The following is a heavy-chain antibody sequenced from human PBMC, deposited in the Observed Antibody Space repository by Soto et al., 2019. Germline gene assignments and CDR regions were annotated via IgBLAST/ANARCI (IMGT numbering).Heavy chain of an antibody. CDR1: GDSMTDYY. CDR3: TSLNYYDTSGYPYFFDH. Sequence: QVQLQESGPGLVKPSETLSLTCSVSGDSMTDYYWSWIRQSPGKGLEWIGYVHSVGTTKYNPSHKSRVTISVDTSKKRFSLNLRSVTAADTAVYYCTSLNYYDTSGYPYFFDHWGQGAPVAVSS. V-gene: IGHV4-59*12. D-gene: IGHD3-22*01. CDR2: VHSVGTT. J-gene: IGHJ4*02.